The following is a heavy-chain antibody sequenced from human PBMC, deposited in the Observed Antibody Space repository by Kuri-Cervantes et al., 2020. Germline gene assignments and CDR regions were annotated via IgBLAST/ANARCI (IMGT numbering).Heavy chain of an antibody. CDR2: INHSGST. D-gene: IGHD1-26*01. Sequence: SQTLSLTCAVYGGSFSGYYWSWIRQPPGKGLEWIGEINHSGSTNYNPSLKSRVTISVDKSKNQFSLKLSSVTAADTAVYYWARDPGGGSWFDPWGQGTLVTVSS. V-gene: IGHV4-34*01. CDR3: ARDPGGGSWFDP. CDR1: GGSFSGYY. J-gene: IGHJ5*02.